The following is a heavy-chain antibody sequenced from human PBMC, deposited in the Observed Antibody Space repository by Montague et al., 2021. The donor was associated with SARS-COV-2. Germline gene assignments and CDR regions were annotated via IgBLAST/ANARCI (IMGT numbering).Heavy chain of an antibody. CDR1: GFTFRSYT. D-gene: IGHD3-22*01. CDR2: ISSSSSYI. V-gene: IGHV3-21*01. J-gene: IGHJ3*02. CDR3: ARDGWAHYYDSSGYEGNFDI. Sequence: SLRLSCEASGFTFRSYTMNWVRQAPVKVLEWVSCISSSSSYIYYXDSXQVRFTIFRDNAKNSLFLQMNSLRAKDTAVYYCARDGWAHYYDSSGYEGNFDIWGQGTMVTVSS.